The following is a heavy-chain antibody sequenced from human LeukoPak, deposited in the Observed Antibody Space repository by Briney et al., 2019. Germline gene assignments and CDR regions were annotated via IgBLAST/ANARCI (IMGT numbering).Heavy chain of an antibody. V-gene: IGHV4-39*01. D-gene: IGHD6-6*01. CDR3: ARSQAARQQSSFDY. J-gene: IGHJ4*02. Sequence: SETLSLTCTVSGGSISSSSYYWGWIRQPPGKGLEWIGNIYYSGSTYYNPSLKSRVTISVDTSKNQFSLKLSSVTAAGTAVYYSARSQAARQQSSFDYWGQGTLVTVSS. CDR2: IYYSGST. CDR1: GGSISSSSYY.